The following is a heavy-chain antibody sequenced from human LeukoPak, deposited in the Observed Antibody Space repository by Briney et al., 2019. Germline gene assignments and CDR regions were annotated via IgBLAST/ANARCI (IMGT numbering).Heavy chain of an antibody. J-gene: IGHJ4*02. D-gene: IGHD1-14*01. CDR3: ADYRKPQGLDY. CDR2: IDASGTDT. Sequence: GGSLRLSCAVSEFPFNIYAMTWVRQAPGQGLEWVSAIDASGTDTYYTDSVKGRFTISRDNSKNTVYLQMDSLRAEDTAVYYCADYRKPQGLDYWGQGTLVTASS. V-gene: IGHV3-23*05. CDR1: EFPFNIYA.